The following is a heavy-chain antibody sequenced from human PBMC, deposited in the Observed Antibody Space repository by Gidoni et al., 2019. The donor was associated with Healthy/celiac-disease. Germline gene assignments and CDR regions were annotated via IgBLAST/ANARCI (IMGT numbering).Heavy chain of an antibody. CDR1: GYSFTSYW. CDR2: IYPGDSDT. D-gene: IGHD2-8*01. CDR3: ARTKGAPYDAFDI. V-gene: IGHV5-51*01. J-gene: IGHJ3*02. Sequence: EVQLVQSGAEVKKPGESLKISCKGSGYSFTSYWIGWVRQRPGKGLEWMGIIYPGDSDTRYSPSFQGQDTIAADKSISTAYLQWSSLKASDTAMYYCARTKGAPYDAFDIWGQGTMVTVSS.